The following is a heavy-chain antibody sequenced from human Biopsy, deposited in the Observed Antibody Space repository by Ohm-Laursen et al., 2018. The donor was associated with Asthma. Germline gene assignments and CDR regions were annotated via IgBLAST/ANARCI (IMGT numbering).Heavy chain of an antibody. Sequence: GSSVKVSCKAPGGTFSNFAISWGRQAPGQGLEWLGGIMTVFGTTNYAQKFQGRVTITADESTSTAYMEVTSLRSEDTAIYYCARCQVGYSSCWSLLLKKIYYSGMDVWGQGTAVTVSS. CDR3: ARCQVGYSSCWSLLLKKIYYSGMDV. CDR2: IMTVFGTT. D-gene: IGHD6-19*01. J-gene: IGHJ6*02. CDR1: GGTFSNFA. V-gene: IGHV1-69*01.